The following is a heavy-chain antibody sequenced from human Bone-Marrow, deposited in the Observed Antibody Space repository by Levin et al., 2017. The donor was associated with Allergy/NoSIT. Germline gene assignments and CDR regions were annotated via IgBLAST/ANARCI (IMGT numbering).Heavy chain of an antibody. V-gene: IGHV3-66*01. CDR2: IYSGGST. CDR3: ARDPGLKLTGTPTDNWYFDL. J-gene: IGHJ2*01. CDR1: GFTVSSNY. D-gene: IGHD7-27*01. Sequence: PGGSLRLSCAASGFTVSSNYMSWVRQAPGKGLEWVSVIYSGGSTYYADSVKGRFTISRDNSKNTLYLQMNSLRAEDTAVYYCARDPGLKLTGTPTDNWYFDLWGRGTLVTVSS.